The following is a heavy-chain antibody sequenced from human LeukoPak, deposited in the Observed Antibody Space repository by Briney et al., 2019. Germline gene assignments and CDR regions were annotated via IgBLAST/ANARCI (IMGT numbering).Heavy chain of an antibody. V-gene: IGHV3-30*19. Sequence: GGSLRLSCVASGFIFTSYGMHWVRQAPGKGLQWVALISSNGNNERYADSVKGRFSISRDNSKNTMYLRMNSLRAEDTAIYCCTRIKYSTSWSGDYWGQGALVTVSS. J-gene: IGHJ4*02. CDR1: GFIFTSYG. D-gene: IGHD6-13*01. CDR2: ISSNGNNE. CDR3: TRIKYSTSWSGDY.